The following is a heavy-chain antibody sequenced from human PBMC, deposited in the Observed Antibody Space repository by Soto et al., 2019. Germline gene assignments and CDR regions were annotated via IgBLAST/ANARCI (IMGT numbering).Heavy chain of an antibody. J-gene: IGHJ6*02. CDR1: GFTFSSYS. CDR3: ERDLTRGNWNYYYHDYGIDV. Sequence: GGSLRLSCAASGFTFSSYSMNLARQSPGKGLEWVSYISSSSSTIYYADSVKGRFTISRDNAKNSLYLQMNSLRDEDTAVYYCERDLTRGNWNYYYHDYGIDVWGHGSTVTIFS. D-gene: IGHD1-7*01. V-gene: IGHV3-48*02. CDR2: ISSSSSTI.